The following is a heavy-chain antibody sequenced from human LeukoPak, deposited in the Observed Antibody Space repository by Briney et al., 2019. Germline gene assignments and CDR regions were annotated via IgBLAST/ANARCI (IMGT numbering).Heavy chain of an antibody. CDR1: GFTFSSYA. Sequence: GGSLRHSCAASGFTFSSYAMHWVRQAPGKGLEWVAVISYDGSNKYYADSVKGRFTISRDNSKNTLYLQMNSLRAEDTAVYYCARDFPVPSGPYYYGMDVWGQGTTVTVSS. CDR2: ISYDGSNK. V-gene: IGHV3-30-3*01. CDR3: ARDFPVPSGPYYYGMDV. J-gene: IGHJ6*02.